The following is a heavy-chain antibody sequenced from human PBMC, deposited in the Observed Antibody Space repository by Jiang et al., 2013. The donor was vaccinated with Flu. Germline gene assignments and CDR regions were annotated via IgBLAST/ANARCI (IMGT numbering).Heavy chain of an antibody. J-gene: IGHJ4*02. Sequence: TLSLTCTVSGGSISSGGYYWSWIRQHPGKGLEWIGYIYYSGSTYYNPSLKSRVTISVDTSKNQFSLKLSSVTAADTAVYYCARGVGAGYSYGLDYWGQGTLVTVSS. CDR3: ARGVGAGYSYGLDY. CDR2: IYYSGST. V-gene: IGHV4-31*03. CDR1: GGSISSGGYY. D-gene: IGHD5-18*01.